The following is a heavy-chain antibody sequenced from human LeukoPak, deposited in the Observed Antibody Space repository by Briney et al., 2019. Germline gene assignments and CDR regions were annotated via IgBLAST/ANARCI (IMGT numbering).Heavy chain of an antibody. J-gene: IGHJ6*02. Sequence: GGSLRLSCAASGFTLSSYAMSWVRQSPGKGLEWVSVISGSGGSTNYADSVKGRFTISRDNSKNTLYLQMNSLRAEDTAVYYCARDXGWGMDVWGQGTTVTVSS. D-gene: IGHD5-24*01. CDR1: GFTLSSYA. CDR3: ARDXGWGMDV. V-gene: IGHV3-23*01. CDR2: ISGSGGST.